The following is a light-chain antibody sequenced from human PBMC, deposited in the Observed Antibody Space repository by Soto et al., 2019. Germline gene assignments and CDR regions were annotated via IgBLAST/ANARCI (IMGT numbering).Light chain of an antibody. Sequence: IQLTRFPSPLLGLEGDRLTITCREGKGFRPHLNWYQHKPGKAPNLLIHAASNLQTGVPSRFSGSGSGTDFTLTISSLQPEDFTTYYCQQSYNAPRTFGQGTRVEIK. CDR1: KGFRPH. J-gene: IGKJ4*01. CDR3: QQSYNAPRT. CDR2: AAS. V-gene: IGKV1-39*01.